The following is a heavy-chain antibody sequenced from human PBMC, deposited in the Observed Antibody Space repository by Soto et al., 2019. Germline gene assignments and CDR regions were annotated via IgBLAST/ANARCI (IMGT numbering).Heavy chain of an antibody. Sequence: EVQLVESGGGLVKPGVSLRLSCAASGFTFSDAWLSWVRQAPGKGLEWVGRIKSKGSGGTTDYPESVKGRFTISRDDSKNTLCLQMNSPKTEETAVYYRCWSASVNYYFDHWGQGTLLTVSS. CDR2: IKSKGSGGTT. CDR1: GFTFSDAW. V-gene: IGHV3-15*01. D-gene: IGHD3-3*01. J-gene: IGHJ4*02. CDR3: CWSASVNYYFDH.